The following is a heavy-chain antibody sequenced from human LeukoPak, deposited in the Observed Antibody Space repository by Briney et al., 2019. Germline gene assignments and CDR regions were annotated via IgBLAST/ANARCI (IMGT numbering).Heavy chain of an antibody. CDR1: GSSFTRYW. CDR3: ARLEWGYYFDY. J-gene: IGHJ4*02. D-gene: IGHD2-15*01. CDR2: IYPGDSDS. Sequence: GESLKISCKGSGSSFTRYWIGWVRQMPGKGLEWMGIIYPGDSDSRYSPPFQGQVTISADKSISTAYLQWSSLKASDTAMYYCARLEWGYYFDYWGQGTLVTVSS. V-gene: IGHV5-51*01.